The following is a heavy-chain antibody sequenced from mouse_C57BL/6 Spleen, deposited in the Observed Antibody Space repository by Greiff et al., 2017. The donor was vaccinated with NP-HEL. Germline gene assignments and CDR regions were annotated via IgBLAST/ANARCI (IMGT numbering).Heavy chain of an antibody. Sequence: EVQLVESGGGLVKPGGSLKLSCAASGFTFSDYGMHWVRQAPEKGLEWVAYISRGSSTIYYADTVKGRFTISRDNAKNTLFLQMTSLRSEETARYYCARHWAMDYWGQGTSVTVSS. CDR3: ARHWAMDY. J-gene: IGHJ4*01. V-gene: IGHV5-17*01. D-gene: IGHD4-1*01. CDR1: GFTFSDYG. CDR2: ISRGSSTI.